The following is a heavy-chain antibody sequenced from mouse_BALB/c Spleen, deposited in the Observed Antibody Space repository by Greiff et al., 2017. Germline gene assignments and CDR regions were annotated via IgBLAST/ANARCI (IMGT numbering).Heavy chain of an antibody. CDR2: IWAGGST. Sequence: VKLVESGPGLVAPSQSLSITCTVSGFSLTSYGVHWVRQPPGKGLEWLGVIWAGGSTNYNSALMSRLSISKDNSKSQVFLKMNSLQTDDTAMYYCARNPHLYYGYGYAMDYWGQGTSVTVSS. V-gene: IGHV2-9*02. D-gene: IGHD1-2*01. J-gene: IGHJ4*01. CDR1: GFSLTSYG. CDR3: ARNPHLYYGYGYAMDY.